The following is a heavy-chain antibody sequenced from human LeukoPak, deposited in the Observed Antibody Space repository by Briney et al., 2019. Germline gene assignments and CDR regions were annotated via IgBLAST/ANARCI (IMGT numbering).Heavy chain of an antibody. CDR3: AREGRELAYCSGSTCYSSGPIDS. J-gene: IGHJ4*02. D-gene: IGHD2-2*02. CDR1: GFTLSSFW. CDR2: IKRVGSEQ. Sequence: GGSLRLSXAASGFTLSSFWMTSVPPAPGRGLEWVATIKRVGSEQYSVDSGEGSFTISRDNAKNSLYLQMSSLRAEETAVYYCAREGRELAYCSGSTCYSSGPIDSWGQGTLVTVSS. V-gene: IGHV3-7*01.